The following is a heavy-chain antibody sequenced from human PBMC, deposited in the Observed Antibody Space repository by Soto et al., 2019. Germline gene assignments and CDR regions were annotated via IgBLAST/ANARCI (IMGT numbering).Heavy chain of an antibody. Sequence: GGSLRLSCTASGFTFGDYAMSWVRQAPGKGLEWVGFIRSKAYGGTTEYAASVKGRFTISRDDSKSITYLQMNSLKTEDTAVYYCTSATPLYYYDSSGEPLDAFDIWGQGTMVTVSS. CDR3: TSATPLYYYDSSGEPLDAFDI. D-gene: IGHD3-22*01. CDR2: IRSKAYGGTT. J-gene: IGHJ3*02. CDR1: GFTFGDYA. V-gene: IGHV3-49*04.